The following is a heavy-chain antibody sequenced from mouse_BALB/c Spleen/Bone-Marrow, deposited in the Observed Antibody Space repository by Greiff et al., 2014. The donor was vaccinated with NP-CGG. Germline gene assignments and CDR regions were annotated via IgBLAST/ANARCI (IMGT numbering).Heavy chain of an antibody. CDR1: GFAFSSYD. CDR2: ISHGGGTT. J-gene: IGHJ4*01. D-gene: IGHD2-3*01. CDR3: TRHGGYYPYYYAMDY. V-gene: IGHV5-12-1*01. Sequence: VQLKESGGGLVKPGGSLKLSCAASGFAFSSYDMSWVRQTPEKRLEWVAYISHGGGTTYYSDTVKGRFTISRDNAKNTLYLQMSSLKPEDTAIYYCTRHGGYYPYYYAMDYWGQGTSVTVSS.